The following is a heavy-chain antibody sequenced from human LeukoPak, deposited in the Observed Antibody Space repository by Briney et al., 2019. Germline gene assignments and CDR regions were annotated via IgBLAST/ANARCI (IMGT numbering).Heavy chain of an antibody. V-gene: IGHV4-38-2*01. CDR1: GYSINSDYY. J-gene: IGHJ6*03. Sequence: PSETLSLTCAVSGYSINSDYYWDWIRQSPDKGLEWIGIIYHSGSTYYNPSLKSRFTISVDTSKNQFSLKVTSVTAADTAVYYCARFYYYDTTGYPYYYMDVWGKGTTVTVSS. CDR3: ARFYYYDTTGYPYYYMDV. CDR2: IYHSGST. D-gene: IGHD3-22*01.